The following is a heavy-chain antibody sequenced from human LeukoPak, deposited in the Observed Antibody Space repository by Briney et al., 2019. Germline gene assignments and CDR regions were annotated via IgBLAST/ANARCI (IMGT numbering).Heavy chain of an antibody. V-gene: IGHV3-23*01. D-gene: IGHD6-13*01. CDR1: GFTFDNYG. Sequence: PGGSLTPSCPASGFTFDNYGMIWVGQAPRKGLEWVSAISGNGVATYYADSVKGRFTISRDNSQNTLYLQMDSLRVEDTAVYYCAKVFSSSWYHDYWGQGTLVTVSS. J-gene: IGHJ4*02. CDR2: ISGNGVAT. CDR3: AKVFSSSWYHDY.